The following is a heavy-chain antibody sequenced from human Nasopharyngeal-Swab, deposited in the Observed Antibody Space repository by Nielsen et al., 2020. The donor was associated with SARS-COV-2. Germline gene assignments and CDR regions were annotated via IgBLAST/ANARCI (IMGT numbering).Heavy chain of an antibody. V-gene: IGHV2-70*11. J-gene: IGHJ6*03. CDR2: IDWDDDK. CDR1: GFSLSTSGMC. CDR3: VRVNVDTAKPYYYMDV. Sequence: SGPTLVKPTQTLTLTCTFSGFSLSTSGMCVSWIRQPPGKALEWLARIDWDDDKYYSTSLKTRLTISKDTSKNQVVLTMTNMDPVDTATYYCVRVNVDTAKPYYYMDVWGKGTTVTVSS. D-gene: IGHD5-18*01.